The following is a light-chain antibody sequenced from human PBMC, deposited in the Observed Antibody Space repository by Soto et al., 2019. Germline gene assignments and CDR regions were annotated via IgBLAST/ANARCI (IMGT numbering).Light chain of an antibody. J-gene: IGLJ1*01. CDR3: CSYAGSYTLYV. CDR2: DVS. Sequence: QPALTERRSVSECPSQSVTNSCTGTTSDVGGYNYVSWYQQHPGKAPKLMIYDVSKRPSGVPDRFSGSKSGNTASLTISGLQAEDEADYYCCSYAGSYTLYVFGTGTKVTVL. CDR1: TSDVGGYNY. V-gene: IGLV2-11*01.